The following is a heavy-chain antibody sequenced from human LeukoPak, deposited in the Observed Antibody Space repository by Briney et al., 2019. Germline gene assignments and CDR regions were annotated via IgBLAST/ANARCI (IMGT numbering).Heavy chain of an antibody. CDR3: TLIAAAGTHFDY. J-gene: IGHJ4*02. V-gene: IGHV3-64D*09. Sequence: GGSLRLSCSASGFTFSSYAMHWVRQAPGKGLEYVSAISSNGGSTYYADSVKGRFTISRENSKDKLYLQMSSLRAEDTAVYYCTLIAAAGTHFDYWGQGTLVTVSS. D-gene: IGHD6-13*01. CDR2: ISSNGGST. CDR1: GFTFSSYA.